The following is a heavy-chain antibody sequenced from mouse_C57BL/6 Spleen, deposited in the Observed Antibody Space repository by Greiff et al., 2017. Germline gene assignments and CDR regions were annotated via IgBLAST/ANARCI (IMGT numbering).Heavy chain of an antibody. CDR2: IDPSDSET. Sequence: QVQLQQPGAELVRPGSSVKLSCKASGYTFTSYWMHWVKRRPIQGLEWIGNIDPSDSETHYNQKFKDKATLTVDKSYSTAYMQLSSLTSEDSAVYYCARLSMSYYSKDYWGQGTTLTVSS. J-gene: IGHJ2*01. V-gene: IGHV1-52*01. D-gene: IGHD2-5*01. CDR1: GYTFTSYW. CDR3: ARLSMSYYSKDY.